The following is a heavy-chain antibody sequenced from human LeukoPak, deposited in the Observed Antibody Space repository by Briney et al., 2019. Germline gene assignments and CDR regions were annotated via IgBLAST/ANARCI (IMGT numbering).Heavy chain of an antibody. Sequence: ASVKVSCKASGYTFTGYYMHWVRQAPGQGLEWMGWINPNSGGTNYAQKFQGRVTMTRDTSISTAYMELNRLRSDDTAVYYCARKGDYYYSYYMDVWGKGTTVTVSS. CDR1: GYTFTGYY. CDR3: ARKGDYYYSYYMDV. CDR2: INPNSGGT. J-gene: IGHJ6*03. V-gene: IGHV1-2*02.